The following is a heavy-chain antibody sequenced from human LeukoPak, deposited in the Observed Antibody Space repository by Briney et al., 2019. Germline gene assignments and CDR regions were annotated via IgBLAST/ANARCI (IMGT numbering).Heavy chain of an antibody. J-gene: IGHJ4*02. Sequence: SETLSLTCTVSGGSISSGSYYWSWIRQPAGKGLEWIGRIDTSGSTNYNPSLKSRVTMSADTSKKQFSLKLRSVTAADTAVYYCAREGIYGDYRHWGQGTLVTVSS. CDR2: IDTSGST. CDR1: GGSISSGSYY. V-gene: IGHV4-61*02. D-gene: IGHD4-17*01. CDR3: AREGIYGDYRH.